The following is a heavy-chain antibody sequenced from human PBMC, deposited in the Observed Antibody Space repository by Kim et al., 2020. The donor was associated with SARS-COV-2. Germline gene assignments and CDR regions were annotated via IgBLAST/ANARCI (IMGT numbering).Heavy chain of an antibody. V-gene: IGHV1-8*01. D-gene: IGHD2-21*02. CDR2: MSPNRVAT. CDR1: GYNFSSYD. Sequence: ASVKVSCKASGYNFSSYDINWVRQATGQGLEWMGWMSPNRVATGYAQKFQGRVTMTKNIAISTAYMELTGLTSDDTAVYYCARGVTAGVDIWGQGTLVTVSS. CDR3: ARGVTAGVDI. J-gene: IGHJ3*02.